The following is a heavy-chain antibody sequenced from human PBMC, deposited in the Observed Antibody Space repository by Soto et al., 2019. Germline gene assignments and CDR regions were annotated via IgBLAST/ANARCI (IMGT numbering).Heavy chain of an antibody. V-gene: IGHV3-23*01. J-gene: IGHJ4*02. CDR1: GFTFSSYA. CDR3: AKDPVLRYRAGFDY. Sequence: GGSLRLSCAASGFTFSSYAMSWVRQAPGKGLEWVSAISGSGGSTYYADSVKGRFTISRDNSKNTLYLQMSSLRAEDTAVYYCAKDPVLRYRAGFDYWGQGTLVTVSS. CDR2: ISGSGGST. D-gene: IGHD3-9*01.